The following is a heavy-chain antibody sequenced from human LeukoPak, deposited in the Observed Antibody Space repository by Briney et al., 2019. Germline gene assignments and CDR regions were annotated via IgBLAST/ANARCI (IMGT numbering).Heavy chain of an antibody. V-gene: IGHV3-23*01. Sequence: GASLRLSCAASGFTFSNYAMSWVRQAPGEGLEWVSAILGSGGSTYYADPVKGRFTVSRDNSKSTLYLQMNSLRAEDTALYYCAKWGDYDVLTGYYVPDYWGQGTLVTVSS. J-gene: IGHJ4*02. D-gene: IGHD3-9*01. CDR1: GFTFSNYA. CDR2: ILGSGGST. CDR3: AKWGDYDVLTGYYVPDY.